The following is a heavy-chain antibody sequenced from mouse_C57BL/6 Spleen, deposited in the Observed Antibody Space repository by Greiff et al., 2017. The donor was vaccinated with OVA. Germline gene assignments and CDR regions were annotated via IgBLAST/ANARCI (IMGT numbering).Heavy chain of an antibody. Sequence: EVNVVESGGGLVKPGGSLKLSCAASGFTFSSYAMSWVRQTPEKRLEWVATISDGGSYTYYPDNVKGRFTISRDNAKNNLYLQMSHLKSEDTAMYYCARDTPTGASDYWGQGTTLTVSS. D-gene: IGHD4-1*02. CDR2: ISDGGSYT. J-gene: IGHJ2*01. CDR1: GFTFSSYA. CDR3: ARDTPTGASDY. V-gene: IGHV5-4*01.